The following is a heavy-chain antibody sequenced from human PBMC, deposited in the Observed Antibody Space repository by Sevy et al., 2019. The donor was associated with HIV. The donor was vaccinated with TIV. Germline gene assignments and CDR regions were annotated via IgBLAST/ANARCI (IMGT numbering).Heavy chain of an antibody. D-gene: IGHD2-21*02. J-gene: IGHJ4*02. CDR2: ISYDGSKK. Sequence: GGSLRLSCAASGFTFSSYALLWVRQAPGKGLEWVSLISYDGSKKYYSDSVKGRFAISRDESKTTLFLKMNSLISENTAIYYCARVGVSYCTDDCYHRFDYWGRGTLVTVSS. V-gene: IGHV3-30*09. CDR1: GFTFSSYA. CDR3: ARVGVSYCTDDCYHRFDY.